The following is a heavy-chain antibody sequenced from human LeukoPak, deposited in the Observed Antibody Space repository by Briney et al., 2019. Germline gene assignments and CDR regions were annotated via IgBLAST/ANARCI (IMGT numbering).Heavy chain of an antibody. CDR3: ARDGDGSGIYDY. CDR1: GGSFSGYY. J-gene: IGHJ4*02. V-gene: IGHV4-34*01. Sequence: SETLSLTCAVYGGSFSGYYWSWIRQPPGKGLEWIGEINHSGSTNYNPSLKSRVTISVDTSKNQFSLKLSSVTAADTAVYYCARDGDGSGIYDYWGQGTLVTVSS. CDR2: INHSGST. D-gene: IGHD3-10*01.